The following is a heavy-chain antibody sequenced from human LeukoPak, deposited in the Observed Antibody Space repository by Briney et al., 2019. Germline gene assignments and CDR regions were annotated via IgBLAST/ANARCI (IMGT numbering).Heavy chain of an antibody. CDR1: GGSISSYY. V-gene: IGHV4-4*07. Sequence: TASETLSLTCTVSGGSISSYYWSWIRQPAGKGLEWIGRIYTSGSTDYNPSLKSRVTMSVDTSKNKFSLKVTSVTAADTAVYYCARGYYDSSGYYTEFANWGQGTLVTVSS. D-gene: IGHD3-22*01. CDR2: IYTSGST. CDR3: ARGYYDSSGYYTEFAN. J-gene: IGHJ4*02.